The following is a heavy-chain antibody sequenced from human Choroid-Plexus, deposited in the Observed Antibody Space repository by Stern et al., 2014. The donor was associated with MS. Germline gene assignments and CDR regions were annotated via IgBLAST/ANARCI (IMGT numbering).Heavy chain of an antibody. J-gene: IGHJ6*02. CDR1: GYIFTGYY. V-gene: IGHV1-2*02. CDR2: INPNTGGT. D-gene: IGHD3-3*01. Sequence: QVQLVQSGAEVKKPGASVKVSCKTSGYIFTGYYIHWVRQAPGQGLEWLAWINPNTGGTKSAQKVQGRVPMSRDTSISTAYVELSSLTSDDTAVYYCARDQRGITIFGVVTDYYYLGMDVWGQGTTVTVSS. CDR3: ARDQRGITIFGVVTDYYYLGMDV.